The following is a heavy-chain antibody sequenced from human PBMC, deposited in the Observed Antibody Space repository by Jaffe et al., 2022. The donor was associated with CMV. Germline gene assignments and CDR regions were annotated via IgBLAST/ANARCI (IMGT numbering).Heavy chain of an antibody. CDR1: GFSFSRYW. D-gene: IGHD2-8*02. J-gene: IGHJ3*02. CDR2: IKQDGSER. V-gene: IGHV3-7*03. Sequence: EVQLVESGGGLVQPGGSLRLSCVASGFSFSRYWMTWVRQAPGKRLEWVANIKQDGSERYFVDSVKGRFTISRNNAQNSLYLLMNGLRAEDTAVYYCARDRTGSDPDAFDIWGQGTMVTVSS. CDR3: ARDRTGSDPDAFDI.